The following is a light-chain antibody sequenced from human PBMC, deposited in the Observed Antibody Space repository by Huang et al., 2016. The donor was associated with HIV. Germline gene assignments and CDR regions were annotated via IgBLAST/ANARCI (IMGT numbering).Light chain of an antibody. J-gene: IGKJ4*01. CDR3: QQSYSTVLT. CDR2: AAS. V-gene: IGKV1-39*01. CDR1: QRISKY. Sequence: DIQMTQSPSSLSASVGDRVTITCRASQRISKYLNWYQQKPGQAPKLLIFAASSLQSGVPSRFSGSGSGTDFTLTISSLQPEDFATYYCQQSYSTVLTFGGGTKVDIK.